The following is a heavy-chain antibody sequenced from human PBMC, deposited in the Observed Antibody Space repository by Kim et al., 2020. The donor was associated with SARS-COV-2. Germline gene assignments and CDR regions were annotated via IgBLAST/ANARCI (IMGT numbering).Heavy chain of an antibody. D-gene: IGHD1-7*01. J-gene: IGHJ4*02. V-gene: IGHV3-7*01. CDR3: ARDLRDWNYRPGGY. Sequence: VDSVKGRFTISRDNAKNSLYLQMNSLRAEDTAVYYCARDLRDWNYRPGGYWGQGTLVTVSS.